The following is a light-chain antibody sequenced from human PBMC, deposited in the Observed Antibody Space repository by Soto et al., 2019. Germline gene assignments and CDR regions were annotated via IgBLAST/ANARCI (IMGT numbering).Light chain of an antibody. CDR2: DVS. CDR3: RSYTSSSTLVV. Sequence: QSALTQPASVSGSPGQSITISCTGTSSDVGGYNYVSWYQQHPCKAPKLMIYDVSNRPSGVSNRFSGSKSGNTASLTISGLQAEDEADYCCRSYTSSSTLVVFGGGTKLTVL. V-gene: IGLV2-14*01. J-gene: IGLJ2*01. CDR1: SSDVGGYNY.